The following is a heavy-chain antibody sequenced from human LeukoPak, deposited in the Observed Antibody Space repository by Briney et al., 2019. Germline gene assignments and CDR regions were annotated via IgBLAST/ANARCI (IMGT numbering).Heavy chain of an antibody. V-gene: IGHV4-38-2*01. D-gene: IGHD1-26*01. J-gene: IGHJ2*01. CDR2: IYHTGST. Sequence: KPSETLSLTCAVSGFSISSHYHWGWIRQPPGKGLEWIGSIYHTGSTYYNPSLKSRVTISVDTSKNQFSLKLSSVTAAGTAVHYCARLYSGSRGFDLWGRGTLVTVSS. CDR3: ARLYSGSRGFDL. CDR1: GFSISSHYH.